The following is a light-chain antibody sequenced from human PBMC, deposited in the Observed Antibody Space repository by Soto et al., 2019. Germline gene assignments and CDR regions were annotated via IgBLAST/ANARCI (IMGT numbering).Light chain of an antibody. CDR3: QQYNNWPRT. CDR2: GAS. V-gene: IGKV3-15*01. J-gene: IGKJ1*01. Sequence: EIVMTQSPATLSLSPGERATLSCRASQSVSNTLAWYQQRPGQAPRLLIYGASTRATGIPARFSGSGSGTDFTLTISSLQSEDFAVYYCQQYNNWPRTFGQGTKVDIK. CDR1: QSVSNT.